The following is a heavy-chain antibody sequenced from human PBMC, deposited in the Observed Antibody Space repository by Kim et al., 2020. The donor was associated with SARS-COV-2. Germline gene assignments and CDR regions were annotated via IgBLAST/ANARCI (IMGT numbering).Heavy chain of an antibody. V-gene: IGHV3-33*01. D-gene: IGHD1-1*01. CDR1: GFTFSSYG. Sequence: GGSLRLSCAASGFTFSSYGMNWVLQGPGKGLEWVAIIWYDGSKQFYSDIVKGRFTISRDNSKNTVSLQMNSLRDEDTAVYYCARDRGVQFWHIDSWGQGT. CDR2: IWYDGSKQ. CDR3: ARDRGVQFWHIDS. J-gene: IGHJ4*02.